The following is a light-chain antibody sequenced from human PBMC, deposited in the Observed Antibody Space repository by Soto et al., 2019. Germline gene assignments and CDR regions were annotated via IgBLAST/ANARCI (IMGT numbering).Light chain of an antibody. V-gene: IGKV4-1*01. Sequence: DIVMTQSPDSLAVSLGERATINCKSSQSVLYSSDNKNYLAWYQQKPGQPPKLLIYWASTRESGVPDRFSGSGSGTDFTLTIGSLQAADVAVYYCQQYYSTPFTFGPGTKVDIK. CDR1: QSVLYSSDNKNY. J-gene: IGKJ3*01. CDR2: WAS. CDR3: QQYYSTPFT.